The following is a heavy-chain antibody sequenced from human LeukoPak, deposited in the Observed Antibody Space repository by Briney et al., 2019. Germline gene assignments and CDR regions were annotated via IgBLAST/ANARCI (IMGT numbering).Heavy chain of an antibody. CDR2: IYHSGST. CDR1: GGSISSGGYS. D-gene: IGHD2-15*01. J-gene: IGHJ4*02. Sequence: SQTLSLTCAVSGGSISSGGYSWSWIRQPPGKGLEWIGYIYHSGSTYYNPSLKSRVTISVDRSKNQFSLKLSSVTAADTAVYYCARDLDRGGSRYFDYWGQGTLVTVSS. CDR3: ARDLDRGGSRYFDY. V-gene: IGHV4-30-2*01.